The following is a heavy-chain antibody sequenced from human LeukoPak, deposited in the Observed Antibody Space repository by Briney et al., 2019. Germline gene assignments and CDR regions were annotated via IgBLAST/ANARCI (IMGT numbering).Heavy chain of an antibody. J-gene: IGHJ4*02. V-gene: IGHV4-38-2*02. D-gene: IGHD2-8*01. CDR1: GYSISTGYY. CDR3: ARACFKWSPNTVDY. CDR2: IYHSGST. Sequence: SETLSLTCTVSGYSISTGYYWGWIRQPPGKGLEWIGTIYHSGSTYYNPSLKSRFTISIDTSKNQFSLKLSSVTAADTAVYYCARACFKWSPNTVDYWGQGTLVTVSS.